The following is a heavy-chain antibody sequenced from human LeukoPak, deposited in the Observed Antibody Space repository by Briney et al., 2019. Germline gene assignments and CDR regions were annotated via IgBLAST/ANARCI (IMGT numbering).Heavy chain of an antibody. CDR3: AKDAVRYFDWSLWYFQH. CDR2: ISGSGGST. J-gene: IGHJ1*01. Sequence: GGSLRLSCAASGFTFSSYAMSWVRQAPGKGLEWVSAISGSGGSTYYADSVKGRFTISRDNSKNTLYLQMNSLRAEDTAVYYCAKDAVRYFDWSLWYFQHWGQGTLVTVSS. D-gene: IGHD3-9*01. V-gene: IGHV3-23*01. CDR1: GFTFSSYA.